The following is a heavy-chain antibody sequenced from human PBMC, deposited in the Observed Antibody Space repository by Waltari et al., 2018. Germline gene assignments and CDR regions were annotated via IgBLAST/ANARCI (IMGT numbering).Heavy chain of an antibody. Sequence: EVQLVESGGGLVQPGGSLRLSCAASGFTFSSYIMNWVRQAPGKGLEWVSYISRSSSTIYYADSVKGRFTIARDNAKNSLYLQMNSLRAEDTAVYYCAREYSSSALFDYWGQGTLVTVSS. CDR3: AREYSSSALFDY. D-gene: IGHD6-6*01. CDR2: ISRSSSTI. V-gene: IGHV3-48*04. J-gene: IGHJ4*02. CDR1: GFTFSSYI.